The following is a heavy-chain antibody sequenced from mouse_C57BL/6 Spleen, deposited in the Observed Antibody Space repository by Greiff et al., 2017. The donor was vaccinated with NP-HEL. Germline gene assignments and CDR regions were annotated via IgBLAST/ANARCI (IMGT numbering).Heavy chain of an antibody. CDR1: GYTFTDHT. J-gene: IGHJ4*01. CDR2: IYPRDGST. D-gene: IGHD2-3*01. V-gene: IGHV1-78*01. Sequence: VKLVESDAELVKPGASVKISCKVSGYTFTDHTIHWMKQRPEQGLEWIGYIYPRDGSTKYNEKFKGKATLTADKSSSTAYMQLNSLTSEDSAVYFCARRGWLLREAMDYWGQGTSVTVSS. CDR3: ARRGWLLREAMDY.